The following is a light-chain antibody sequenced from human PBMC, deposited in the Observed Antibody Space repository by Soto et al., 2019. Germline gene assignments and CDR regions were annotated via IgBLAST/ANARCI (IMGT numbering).Light chain of an antibody. V-gene: IGLV1-51*01. CDR2: DNN. Sequence: QSVLTQPPSMSAAPGQMVAISCSGTSSNIGDNSVSWYQHFPGTAPKVLIYDNNRRPSGIPDRFSGSKSGTSATLTIIGLQTGDEADYYCATLDSGLSAGVFGGGTKVTVL. J-gene: IGLJ3*02. CDR1: SSNIGDNS. CDR3: ATLDSGLSAGV.